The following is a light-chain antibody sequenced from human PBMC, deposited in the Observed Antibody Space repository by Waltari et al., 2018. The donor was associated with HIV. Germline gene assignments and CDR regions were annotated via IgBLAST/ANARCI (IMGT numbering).Light chain of an antibody. CDR1: SSTTGRNY. CDR2: RNN. J-gene: IGLJ2*01. V-gene: IGLV1-47*01. CDR3: AAWDDSLSVVV. Sequence: QSVLTQPPSASGTPGQRVTISCSGSSSTTGRNYVHCYQQLPGTAPKLLIYRNNQRPSGVPDRFSGSKSGTSASLAISGLRSEDEADYYCAAWDDSLSVVVFGGGTKLTVL.